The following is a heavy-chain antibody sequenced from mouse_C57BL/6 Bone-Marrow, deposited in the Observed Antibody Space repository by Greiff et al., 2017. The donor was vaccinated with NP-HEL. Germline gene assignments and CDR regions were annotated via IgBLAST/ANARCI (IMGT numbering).Heavy chain of an antibody. V-gene: IGHV1-62-2*01. D-gene: IGHD1-1*01. CDR3: ARHGDYFGSSYGYFDV. J-gene: IGHJ1*03. CDR2: FYPGSGSI. Sequence: QVQLQQSGAELVKPGASVKLSCKASGYTFTEYTIHWVKQRSGQGLEWIGWFYPGSGSIKYSEKFKDKATLTADKSSSTVYMDLSRLTSEDSALYFCARHGDYFGSSYGYFDVWGTGTTVTVSS. CDR1: GYTFTEYT.